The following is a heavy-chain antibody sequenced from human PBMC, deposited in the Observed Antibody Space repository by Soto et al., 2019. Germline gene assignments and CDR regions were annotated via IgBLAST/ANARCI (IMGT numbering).Heavy chain of an antibody. D-gene: IGHD3-22*01. CDR1: GYTFTSYG. V-gene: IGHV1-18*04. CDR3: WRNDGDDSTNF. CDR2: FASHDGST. Sequence: GASVKVSCKASGYTFTSYGLNWVRRAPGQGLEWMGRFASHDGSTWSAKSFQGRLTLTRDTFTNTAYLELGALTSDDTGLYFCWRNDGDDSTNFWGQGTLVTVSS. J-gene: IGHJ4*02.